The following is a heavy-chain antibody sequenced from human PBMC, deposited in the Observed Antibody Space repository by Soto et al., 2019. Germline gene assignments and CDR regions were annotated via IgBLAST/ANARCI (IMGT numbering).Heavy chain of an antibody. D-gene: IGHD6-13*01. V-gene: IGHV4-31*03. CDR1: GGSISSGGDY. Sequence: PSETLSLTCTVSGGSISSGGDYWSWIRQHPGKGLEWIGYIYYSGSTYYNPPLKSRVTISVDTSKNQFSLKLSSVTAADTAVYYCASSIAAAGWFDPWGQGTLVTVSS. CDR3: ASSIAAAGWFDP. CDR2: IYYSGST. J-gene: IGHJ5*02.